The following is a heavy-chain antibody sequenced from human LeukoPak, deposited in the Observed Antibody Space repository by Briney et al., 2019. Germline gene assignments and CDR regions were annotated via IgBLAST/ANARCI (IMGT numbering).Heavy chain of an antibody. CDR1: GFTFDDYG. CDR3: ARHPRGLRWYPERYYYYYMDV. CDR2: INWNGGST. J-gene: IGHJ6*03. Sequence: PGGSLRLSCAASGFTFDDYGMSWVRQAPGKGLEWVSGINWNGGSTGYADSVKGRFTISRDNAKNSLYLQMNSLRAEDTALYYCARHPRGLRWYPERYYYYYMDVWGKGTTVTVSS. V-gene: IGHV3-20*04. D-gene: IGHD4-23*01.